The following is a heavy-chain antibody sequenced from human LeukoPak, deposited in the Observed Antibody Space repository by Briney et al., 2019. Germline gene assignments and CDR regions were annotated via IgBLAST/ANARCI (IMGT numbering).Heavy chain of an antibody. CDR2: IIPSGHTT. Sequence: PGGSLRLSCAASEFSVGSNYMTWVRQAPGKGLGWVSGIIPSGHTTYYADSVRGRFTISRDNSRNTLYLQMNSLRAEDTAVYYCAKDDRWLQFCCWGQGTLVTVSA. CDR3: AKDDRWLQFCC. CDR1: EFSVGSNY. D-gene: IGHD5-24*01. J-gene: IGHJ4*02. V-gene: IGHV3-23*01.